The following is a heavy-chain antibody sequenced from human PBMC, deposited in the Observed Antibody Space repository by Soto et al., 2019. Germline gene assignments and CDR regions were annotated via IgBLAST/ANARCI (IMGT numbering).Heavy chain of an antibody. V-gene: IGHV3-21*01. Sequence: EVQLVESGGGLVKPGGSLRLSCAASGFTFSSYSMNWVRQAPGKGLEWVSSISSSSSYIYYADSVKGRFTISRDNAKNSLYLQMNSLRAEDTAVYYCARDGDIVATGHIDYWGQGTLVTVSS. CDR2: ISSSSSYI. CDR3: ARDGDIVATGHIDY. J-gene: IGHJ4*02. D-gene: IGHD5-12*01. CDR1: GFTFSSYS.